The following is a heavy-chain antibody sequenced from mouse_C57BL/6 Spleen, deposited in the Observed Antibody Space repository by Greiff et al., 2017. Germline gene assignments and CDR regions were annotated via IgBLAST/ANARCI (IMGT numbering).Heavy chain of an antibody. D-gene: IGHD2-4*01. CDR3: ARCYDYDDWYFDV. CDR1: GYTFTDYN. CDR2: INPNNGGT. J-gene: IGHJ1*03. Sequence: VQLKQSGPELVKPGASVKIPCKASGYTFTDYNMDWVKQSHGKSLEWIGDINPNNGGTIYNQKFKGKATLTVDKSSSTAYMELRSLTSEDTAVYYCARCYDYDDWYFDVWGTGTTVTVSS. V-gene: IGHV1-18*01.